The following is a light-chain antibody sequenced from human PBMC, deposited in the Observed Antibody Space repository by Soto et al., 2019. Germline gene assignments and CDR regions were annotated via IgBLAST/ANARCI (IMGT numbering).Light chain of an antibody. J-gene: IGKJ4*01. Sequence: EKVMTQSPATLSVSPGGRATLSCRASQSVSSNLAWYQQKPGQAPRLLVYGASTRATGIPARFSGSGSGTEFTLTISSLQSEDFAVYYCQQYTNWPLTFGGGAKVEIK. CDR2: GAS. CDR3: QQYTNWPLT. V-gene: IGKV3-15*01. CDR1: QSVSSN.